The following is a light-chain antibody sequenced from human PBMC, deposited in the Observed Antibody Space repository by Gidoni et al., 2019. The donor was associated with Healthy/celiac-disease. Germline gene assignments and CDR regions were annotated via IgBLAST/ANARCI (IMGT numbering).Light chain of an antibody. CDR2: KAS. Sequence: QMTQSPSTLSASVGDRVTITCRASQSICSWLAWYQQKPGKAPKLLIYKASSLESGVPSRFSGSGSGTEFTLTISSLQPYDFATYYCQQYNSYSPCSFGQGTKLEIK. CDR1: QSICSW. J-gene: IGKJ2*04. V-gene: IGKV1-5*03. CDR3: QQYNSYSPCS.